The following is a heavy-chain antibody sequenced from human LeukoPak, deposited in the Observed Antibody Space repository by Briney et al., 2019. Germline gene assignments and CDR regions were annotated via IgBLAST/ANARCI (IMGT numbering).Heavy chain of an antibody. Sequence: PGGSLRLSCAASGFTFSSYAMSWVRQAPGKGLEWVSAISGSGGSTYYADSVKGRFTISRDNSKNTLYLQMNSLRAEDTAVYYCAKAVRYFDWSSNYYYFDYWGQGTLVTVSS. CDR1: GFTFSSYA. D-gene: IGHD3-9*01. CDR3: AKAVRYFDWSSNYYYFDY. V-gene: IGHV3-23*01. J-gene: IGHJ4*02. CDR2: ISGSGGST.